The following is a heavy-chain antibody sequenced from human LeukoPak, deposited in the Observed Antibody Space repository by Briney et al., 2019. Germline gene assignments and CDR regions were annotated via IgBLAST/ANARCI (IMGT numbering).Heavy chain of an antibody. D-gene: IGHD3-16*01. J-gene: IGHJ4*02. CDR3: ARIASFGGSRAWRSLTFDC. V-gene: IGHV1-2*02. Sequence: ASVKVSCKASGCTFTGYYMHWVRQAPGQGLEWMGWINPNSGGTNYAQKFQGRVTMTRDTSISPAYMELSRLRSDDTAVYYCARIASFGGSRAWRSLTFDCWGQGPLVSV. CDR1: GCTFTGYY. CDR2: INPNSGGT.